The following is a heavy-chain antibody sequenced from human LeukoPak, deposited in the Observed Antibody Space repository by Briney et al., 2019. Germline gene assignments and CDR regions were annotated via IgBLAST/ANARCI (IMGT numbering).Heavy chain of an antibody. Sequence: SETLSLTCSVSGGSISDYYWTWIRQPAGKGLEWIGRINASGTTRYNPSLKSRLAMSVDTSKNQFSLKVSSMTAADTAVYYCARQQLATPFFDYWGQGTLVTVSS. CDR2: INASGTT. CDR3: ARQQLATPFFDY. D-gene: IGHD6-13*01. J-gene: IGHJ4*01. V-gene: IGHV4-4*07. CDR1: GGSISDYY.